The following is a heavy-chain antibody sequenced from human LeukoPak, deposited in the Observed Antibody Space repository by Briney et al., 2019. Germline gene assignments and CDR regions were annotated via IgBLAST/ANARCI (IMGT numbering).Heavy chain of an antibody. CDR2: INPSGGST. D-gene: IGHD2-8*01. J-gene: IGHJ6*04. Sequence: ASVKASCKASGHTFTSYYMYWVRQAPGQGLEWMGIINPSGGSTSYAQKFQGRVAMTRDTSTSTVYMELRSLRSEDTAVYYCARIVYPYGMDVWGKGTTVTVSS. V-gene: IGHV1-46*01. CDR1: GHTFTSYY. CDR3: ARIVYPYGMDV.